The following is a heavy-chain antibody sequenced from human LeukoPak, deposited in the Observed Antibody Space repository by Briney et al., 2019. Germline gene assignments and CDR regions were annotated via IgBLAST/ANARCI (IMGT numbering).Heavy chain of an antibody. J-gene: IGHJ4*02. Sequence: SVKVSCKASGGTFSRYAISWVRQAPGQGLEWMGGIIPISGTTNYAQKFQGRVTITADESTSTAYMGLSSLRSEDTAMYYCATYCSSANCYIWGYYFDSWGQGTLVTVSS. CDR1: GGTFSRYA. V-gene: IGHV1-69*01. CDR2: IIPISGTT. CDR3: ATYCSSANCYIWGYYFDS. D-gene: IGHD2-2*01.